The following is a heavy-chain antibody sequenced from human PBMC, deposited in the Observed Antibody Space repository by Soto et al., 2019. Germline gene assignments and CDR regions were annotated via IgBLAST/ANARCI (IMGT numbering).Heavy chain of an antibody. J-gene: IGHJ4*02. CDR2: IYYSGST. Sequence: SETLSLTCTVSGGSISSGDHYWSWLRQTPGKGLEWIGYIYYSGSTYYNPSLKSRLAISVDTSKNQFSLTLTSVTAADTAVYFCAREEALIVVPTGGIDYSFDYWGQGTLVTVSS. CDR3: AREEALIVVPTGGIDYSFDY. V-gene: IGHV4-30-4*01. D-gene: IGHD3-22*01. CDR1: GGSISSGDHY.